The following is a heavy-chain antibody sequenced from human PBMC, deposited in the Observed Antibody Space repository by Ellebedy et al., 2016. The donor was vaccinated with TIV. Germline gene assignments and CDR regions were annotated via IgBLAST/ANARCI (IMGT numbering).Heavy chain of an antibody. CDR3: ARHPTLGYGMDV. J-gene: IGHJ6*02. CDR1: GFTFSSYD. CDR2: IGTAGDT. D-gene: IGHD3-16*01. V-gene: IGHV3-13*01. Sequence: GESLKISCAASGFTFSSYDMHWVRQATGKGLEWVSAIGTAGDTYYPGSVKGRFTISRENAKSTLYLQMNSLRVEDTAVYYCARHPTLGYGMDVWGQGTTVTVSS.